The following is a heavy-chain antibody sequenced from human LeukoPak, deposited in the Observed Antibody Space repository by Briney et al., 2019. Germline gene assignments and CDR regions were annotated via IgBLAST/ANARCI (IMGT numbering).Heavy chain of an antibody. V-gene: IGHV1-2*04. CDR3: ARDLASTSNWEFDY. Sequence: ASVKLSCKASGYTFAGYFIHWVRQAPGQGLEWMGRINPNSGDTEYAPKFQGWVTMTRDTYISTAYVEVRRLISDDTAVYYCARDLASTSNWEFDYWGQGTLVSVSS. CDR1: GYTFAGYF. D-gene: IGHD1-26*01. J-gene: IGHJ4*02. CDR2: INPNSGDT.